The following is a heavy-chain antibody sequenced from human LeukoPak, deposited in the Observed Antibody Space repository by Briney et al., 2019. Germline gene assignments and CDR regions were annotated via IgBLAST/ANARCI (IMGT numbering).Heavy chain of an antibody. CDR2: MNPNSGNT. J-gene: IGHJ4*02. V-gene: IGHV1-8*03. CDR1: GYTFTGYY. Sequence: ASVKVSCKASGYTFTGYYMHWVRQAPGQGLEWMGWMNPNSGNTGYAQKFQGRVTITRNTSISTAYMELSSLRSEDTAVYYCARDAAAAGTGGPDYWGQGTLVTVSS. CDR3: ARDAAAAGTGGPDY. D-gene: IGHD6-13*01.